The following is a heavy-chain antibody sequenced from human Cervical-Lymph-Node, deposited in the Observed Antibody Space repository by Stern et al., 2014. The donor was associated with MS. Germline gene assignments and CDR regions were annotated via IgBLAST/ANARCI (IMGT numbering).Heavy chain of an antibody. Sequence: VHLVESGGGVVQPGRSLGLSCAASGFTFSNYGMHWVRQAPGKGLEWLAVIWYDGNKKYYADSVKGRFTISRDNSKNTLFLQMSSLTAEDTALYYCARGNWNYEGMGYWGQGTLVTVSS. CDR2: IWYDGNKK. J-gene: IGHJ4*02. D-gene: IGHD1-7*01. V-gene: IGHV3-33*01. CDR3: ARGNWNYEGMGY. CDR1: GFTFSNYG.